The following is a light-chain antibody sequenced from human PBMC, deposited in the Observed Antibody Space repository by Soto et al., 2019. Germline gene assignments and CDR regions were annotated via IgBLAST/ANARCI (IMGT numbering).Light chain of an antibody. V-gene: IGKV1-39*01. Sequence: DIQMTQSPSSLSASVGDSVTIPCRASQRINKYLNWYQQRSGRAPRLLIHTASSLHSGVPSRFSGSGSRSDFTLTISSLQPEDFATYFCQQSFSTPYTFGQGTKLEI. CDR2: TAS. CDR3: QQSFSTPYT. CDR1: QRINKY. J-gene: IGKJ2*01.